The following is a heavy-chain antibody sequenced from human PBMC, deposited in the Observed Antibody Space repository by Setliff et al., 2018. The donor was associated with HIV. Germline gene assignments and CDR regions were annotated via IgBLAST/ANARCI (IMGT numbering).Heavy chain of an antibody. J-gene: IGHJ4*02. CDR2: IKQDGSEK. CDR3: ARARTGTTHY. D-gene: IGHD1-7*01. Sequence: GGSMRLSCATSGFSLSSYWMSWVRQAPGKGLEWVANIKQDGSEKYYVDSVKGRFTISRDNAKNSLYLQMNSLRAEDTAVYYCARARTGTTHYWGQGTLVTVSS. CDR1: GFSLSSYW. V-gene: IGHV3-7*01.